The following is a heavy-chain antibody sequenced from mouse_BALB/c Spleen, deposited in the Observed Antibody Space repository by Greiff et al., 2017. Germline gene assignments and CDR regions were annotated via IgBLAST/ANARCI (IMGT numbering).Heavy chain of an antibody. J-gene: IGHJ3*01. CDR2: IYPGNVNT. CDR3: ARGDYYGSSSAY. D-gene: IGHD1-1*01. Sequence: VQLQQSGPELVKPGASVRISCKASGYTFTSYYIHWVKQRPGQGLEWIGWIYPGNVNTKYNEKFKGKATLTADKSSSTAYMQLSSLTSEDSAVYFCARGDYYGSSSAYWGQGTLVTVSA. CDR1: GYTFTSYY. V-gene: IGHV1S56*01.